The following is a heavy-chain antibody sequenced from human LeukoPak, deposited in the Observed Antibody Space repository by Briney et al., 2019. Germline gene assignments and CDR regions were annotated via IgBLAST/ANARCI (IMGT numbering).Heavy chain of an antibody. CDR1: GGTPSSYA. Sequence: APVKVSCKASGGTPSSYAISWMRQAPGQGLEWMGRIIPILGIANYARKFQGRVTITADKSTSTAYMELSSLRSEDTAVYYCAREDTYGSGTYPRPYYFDYWGQGTLVTVSS. D-gene: IGHD3-10*01. CDR2: IIPILGIA. J-gene: IGHJ4*02. V-gene: IGHV1-69*04. CDR3: AREDTYGSGTYPRPYYFDY.